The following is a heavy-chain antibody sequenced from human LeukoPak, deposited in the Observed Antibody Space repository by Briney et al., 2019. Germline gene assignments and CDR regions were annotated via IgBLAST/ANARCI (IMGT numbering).Heavy chain of an antibody. CDR2: VYQSGNN. D-gene: IGHD1-1*01. V-gene: IGHV4-38-2*01. CDR1: GYSISRGYY. J-gene: IGHJ4*02. Sequence: SETLSLTCAVSGYSISRGYYWGWIRQPPGKGLEWIASVYQSGNNYYNPSLKRRATISVDTSKKQLSLKLSSVTAADTALYYCARHWNAHDVFEYWGQGTLVTVSS. CDR3: ARHWNAHDVFEY.